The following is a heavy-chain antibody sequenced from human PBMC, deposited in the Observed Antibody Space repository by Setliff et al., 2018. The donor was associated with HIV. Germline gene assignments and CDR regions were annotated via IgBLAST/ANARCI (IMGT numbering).Heavy chain of an antibody. Sequence: SETLSLTCTVSGGSISRHYWSWIRQPPGKGLEWIGYIYYSGSTNYNPSLKSRVTISVDTSKNQFSLKQSSVTAADTAVYYCARDGGAARPMDVWGKGTTVTVSS. CDR1: GGSISRHY. CDR3: ARDGGAARPMDV. D-gene: IGHD6-6*01. CDR2: IYYSGST. J-gene: IGHJ6*03. V-gene: IGHV4-59*11.